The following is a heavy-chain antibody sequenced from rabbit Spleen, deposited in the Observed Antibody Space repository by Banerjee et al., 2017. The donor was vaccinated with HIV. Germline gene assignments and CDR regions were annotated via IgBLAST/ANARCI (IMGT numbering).Heavy chain of an antibody. V-gene: IGHV1S40*01. CDR1: GFSFSSRYY. CDR3: ARGSAAMTMVITGYYLNL. J-gene: IGHJ4*01. D-gene: IGHD2-1*01. CDR2: VYGGSVGST. Sequence: QQLVESGGGLVKPGASLTLTCTASGFSFSSRYYMCWVRQAPGKGLECIACVYGGSVGSTYYASWAKGRFTVSKTSSTTVTLQMTSLTAADTATYFCARGSAAMTMVITGYYLNLWGQGTLVTVS.